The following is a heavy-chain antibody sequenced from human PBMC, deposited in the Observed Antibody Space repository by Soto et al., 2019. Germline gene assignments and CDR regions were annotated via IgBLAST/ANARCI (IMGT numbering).Heavy chain of an antibody. V-gene: IGHV2-5*02. CDR3: ALKGDGYRGFKY. D-gene: IGHD5-12*01. CDR2: IYWDDDK. CDR1: GFSLSTSGVG. Sequence: QITLKESGPTLVKPTQTLTLTCTLSGFSLSTSGVGVGWIRQPPGKALEWLALIYWDDDKRYSPFLKSRPTNXKXXSKDQVVLTLTHIDPVDTATYYCALKGDGYRGFKYWGQGTLVTVSS. J-gene: IGHJ4*02.